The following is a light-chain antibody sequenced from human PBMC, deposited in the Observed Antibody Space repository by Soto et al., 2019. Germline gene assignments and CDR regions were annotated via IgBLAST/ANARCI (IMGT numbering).Light chain of an antibody. CDR1: QSVTSNY. Sequence: EVVLTQSPGTLSSSPGEGATLSCRASQSVTSNYLAWYQQKRGQAPRLLIWGASIRATDLPDRFSGGGSGTDFTLTISRLEAEDSAVYYCQQYGSSPGTFGQGTKVDIK. CDR2: GAS. V-gene: IGKV3-20*01. CDR3: QQYGSSPGT. J-gene: IGKJ1*01.